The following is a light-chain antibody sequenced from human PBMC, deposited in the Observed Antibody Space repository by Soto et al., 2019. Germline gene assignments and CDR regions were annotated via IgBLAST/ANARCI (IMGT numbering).Light chain of an antibody. CDR3: GTWDSSLSAGV. CDR2: ENN. V-gene: IGLV1-51*02. Sequence: QSVLTQPPSVSAAPGQKVTISCSGSSSNIGSNYVSWYQQLPGTAPKLLIYENNKRPSGIPDRFSGYKSGTSATLGITGLQTGDEADYYCGTWDSSLSAGVFGGGTKVTV. CDR1: SSNIGSNY. J-gene: IGLJ2*01.